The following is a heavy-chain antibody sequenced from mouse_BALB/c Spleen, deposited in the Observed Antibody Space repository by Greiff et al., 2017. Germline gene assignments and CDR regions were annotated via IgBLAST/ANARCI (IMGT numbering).Heavy chain of an antibody. CDR2: ISSGSSTI. Sequence: QGVESGGGLVQPGGSRKLSCAASGFTFSSFGMHWVRQAPEKGLEWVAYISSGSSTIYYADTVKGRFTISRDNPKNTLFLQMTSLRSEDTAMYYCARPHYYGGYFDYWGQGTTLTVSS. J-gene: IGHJ2*01. CDR1: GFTFSSFG. CDR3: ARPHYYGGYFDY. V-gene: IGHV5-17*02. D-gene: IGHD1-2*01.